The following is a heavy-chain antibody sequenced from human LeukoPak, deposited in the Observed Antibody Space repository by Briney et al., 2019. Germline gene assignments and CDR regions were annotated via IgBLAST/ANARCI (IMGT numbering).Heavy chain of an antibody. CDR2: ISSNGGST. V-gene: IGHV3-64*01. Sequence: GGSLRLSCAASGFTFSSYAMHWVRQAPGKGLEYVSAISSNGGSTYYANSVKGRFTISRDNSKNTLYLQMGSLRAEDMAVHYCARAPGGYYDFWSGYPKNWFDPWGQGTLVTVSS. CDR1: GFTFSSYA. J-gene: IGHJ5*02. CDR3: ARAPGGYYDFWSGYPKNWFDP. D-gene: IGHD3-3*01.